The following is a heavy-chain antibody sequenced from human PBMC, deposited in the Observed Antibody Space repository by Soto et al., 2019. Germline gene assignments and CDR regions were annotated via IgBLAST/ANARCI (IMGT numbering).Heavy chain of an antibody. CDR2: LYYSGST. V-gene: IGHV4-30-4*01. CDR1: GGSISSGDYY. Sequence: QVQLQESGPGLVKPSQTLSLTCTVSGGSISSGDYYWSWIRQPPGKGLEWIGYLYYSGSTYYNPSLKSRVSISVDTSKNRCSRKLSSVTAADTAVYYCARSPDYGGNPDYWGQGTLVTVSS. CDR3: ARSPDYGGNPDY. D-gene: IGHD4-17*01. J-gene: IGHJ4*02.